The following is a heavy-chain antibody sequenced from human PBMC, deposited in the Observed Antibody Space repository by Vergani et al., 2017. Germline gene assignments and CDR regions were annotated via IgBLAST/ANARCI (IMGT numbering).Heavy chain of an antibody. Sequence: QVQLQQWGAGLLKPSETLSLTCAVYGGSFSGYYWSWIRQPPGKGLEWIGEINHSGSTNYNPSLKSRVTISVDTSKNQFSLKLSSVTAADPAVYYCARRRIPLRGALDYWGQGTLVTVSS. CDR1: GGSFSGYY. J-gene: IGHJ4*02. CDR3: ARRRIPLRGALDY. CDR2: INHSGST. D-gene: IGHD2-15*01. V-gene: IGHV4-34*01.